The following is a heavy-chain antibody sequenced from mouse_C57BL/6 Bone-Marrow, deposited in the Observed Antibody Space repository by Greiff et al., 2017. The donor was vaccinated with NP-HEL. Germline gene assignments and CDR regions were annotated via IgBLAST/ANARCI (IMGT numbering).Heavy chain of an antibody. Sequence: QVQLQQPGAELVMPGASVKLSCKASGYTFTSYWMHWVKQRPGHGLAWIGEIDPSDSYTNYNQKFKGKSTLTVDKSSSTAYMQLSSLTSEDAAVYDCARAGFAYWGQGTLVTVSA. CDR3: ARAGFAY. J-gene: IGHJ3*01. CDR1: GYTFTSYW. V-gene: IGHV1-69*01. CDR2: IDPSDSYT.